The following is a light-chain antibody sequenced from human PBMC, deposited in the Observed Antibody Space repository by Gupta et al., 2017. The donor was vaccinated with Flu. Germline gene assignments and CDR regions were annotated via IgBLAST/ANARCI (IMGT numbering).Light chain of an antibody. V-gene: IGKV4-1*01. Sequence: DIVMTQSPDSLAVSLGERATINCKSSQSVLYSSNNKNYLAWYQQKPGQPPKLLIYWASTRESGVPDRFSGSGSGTDFTLTISSLQAEDVALYYCQQYHSTPYTFGQGTKLEIK. J-gene: IGKJ2*01. CDR2: WAS. CDR3: QQYHSTPYT. CDR1: QSVLYSSNNKNY.